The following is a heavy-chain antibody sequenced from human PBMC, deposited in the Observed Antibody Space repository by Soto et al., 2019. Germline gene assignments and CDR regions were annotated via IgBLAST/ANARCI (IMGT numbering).Heavy chain of an antibody. CDR1: RFTFSDYY. J-gene: IGHJ2*01. CDR2: ISSSGSTI. D-gene: IGHD3-10*01. CDR3: ARAMVRGVIIRWYFDL. Sequence: QVQLVESGGGLVKPGGSLRLSCAASRFTFSDYYMSWIRQAPGKGLEWVSYISSSGSTIYYADSVKGRFTISRDNAKNSLYLQMNSLRAEDTAVYYCARAMVRGVIIRWYFDLWGRGTLVTVSS. V-gene: IGHV3-11*01.